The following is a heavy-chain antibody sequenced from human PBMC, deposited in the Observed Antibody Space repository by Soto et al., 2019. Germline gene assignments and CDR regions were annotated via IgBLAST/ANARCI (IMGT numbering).Heavy chain of an antibody. D-gene: IGHD2-2*01. J-gene: IGHJ6*02. CDR2: IIPIFGAS. V-gene: IGHV1-69*05. Sequence: QVRLVQSGAEVKKPGSSVKVSCEASGGTFSTYTLSWVRQAPGQGLEWMGEIIPIFGASKYAQKFQGRVTITTITADEAASTVYMELSSLRSDDTAVYYCARHSAVTDDYYYGMDVWGQGTTVTVSS. CDR3: ARHSAVTDDYYYGMDV. CDR1: GGTFSTYT.